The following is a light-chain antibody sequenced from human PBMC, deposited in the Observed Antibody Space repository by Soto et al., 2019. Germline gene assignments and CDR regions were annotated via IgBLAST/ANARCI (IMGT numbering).Light chain of an antibody. CDR2: GAS. V-gene: IGKV3-20*01. CDR3: QQYGSSPPIR. CDR1: QSVSSSY. J-gene: IGKJ4*01. Sequence: EIVLTQSPGTLSLSPGERATLSCRASQSVSSSYLAWYQQKPGQAPRLLIYGASSRATGIPDRFSGSGSGTDFTLTISRLEPEDFAVYYCQQYGSSPPIRFGGGTKVDIK.